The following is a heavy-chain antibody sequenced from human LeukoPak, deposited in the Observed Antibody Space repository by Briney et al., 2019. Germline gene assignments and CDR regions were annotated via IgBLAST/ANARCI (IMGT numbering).Heavy chain of an antibody. Sequence: SETLSLTCTVSGGSISSYYWSWIRQPPGKGLEWIGYIYYSGSTNYNPSLKSRVTISVDTSKNQFSLKLSSVTAADTAVYYCARAQNFWSGDFDYWGQGTLVTVSS. CDR2: IYYSGST. D-gene: IGHD3-3*01. CDR1: GGSISSYY. CDR3: ARAQNFWSGDFDY. J-gene: IGHJ4*02. V-gene: IGHV4-59*01.